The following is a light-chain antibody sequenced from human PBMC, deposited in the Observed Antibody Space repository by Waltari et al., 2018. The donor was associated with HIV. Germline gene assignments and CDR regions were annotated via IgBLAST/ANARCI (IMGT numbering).Light chain of an antibody. CDR3: STYAGSNNVL. CDR1: SSDVGGYNH. CDR2: EGS. V-gene: IGLV2-8*01. J-gene: IGLJ2*01. Sequence: QSALTQPPSASGSPGQSVTISCTGTSSDVGGYNHVSWYQQPPGKAPKLMIYEGSKRPSGVPDRFSGYKSGNTASLTVSGLQAGDEADYFCSTYAGSNNVLFGVENRLNVL.